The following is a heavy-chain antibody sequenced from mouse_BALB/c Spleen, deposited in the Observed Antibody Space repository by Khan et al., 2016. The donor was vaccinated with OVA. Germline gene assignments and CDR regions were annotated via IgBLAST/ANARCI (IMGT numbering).Heavy chain of an antibody. CDR1: GYTFSSYW. Sequence: QVRLQQSGAELMKPGASVKISCKATGYTFSSYWLEWVKQRPGHGLKWIGEILPGSGSSNYNEKFKGKATFTADISSKTTYMQLSSLTSEDSAVYYCARVNDGSRDYFDYWGQGTTLTVSS. J-gene: IGHJ2*01. D-gene: IGHD1-1*01. V-gene: IGHV1-9*01. CDR2: ILPGSGSS. CDR3: ARVNDGSRDYFDY.